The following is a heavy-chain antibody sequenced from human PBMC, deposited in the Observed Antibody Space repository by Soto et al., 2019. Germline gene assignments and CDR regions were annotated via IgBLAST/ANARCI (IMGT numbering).Heavy chain of an antibody. D-gene: IGHD6-13*01. Sequence: GASVMVSCKVSGYTHTELSMHWVRQAPGKGLEWMGGFDPEDGETIYAQKFQGRVTMTEDTSTDTAYMELSSLRSEDTAVYYCATDTRIAAVVTFRPYYTDYCGQGTLVTVSS. CDR3: ATDTRIAAVVTFRPYYTDY. J-gene: IGHJ4*02. CDR1: GYTHTELS. CDR2: FDPEDGET. V-gene: IGHV1-24*01.